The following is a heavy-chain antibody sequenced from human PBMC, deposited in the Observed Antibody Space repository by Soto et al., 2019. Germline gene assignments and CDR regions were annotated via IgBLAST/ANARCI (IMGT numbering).Heavy chain of an antibody. Sequence: EVQLVESGGGLVQPGGSLRLSCAASGFTFSDHYMDWVRQAPGKGLEWVGRTRNRANRYTTEYAASVKGRFTISRDDSKNSMYLEMNSLETRGPAVYYCTRVRRSPWGLDAFDIWGQGIMVTVSS. V-gene: IGHV3-72*01. CDR2: TRNRANRYTT. J-gene: IGHJ3*02. CDR3: TRVRRSPWGLDAFDI. D-gene: IGHD3-16*01. CDR1: GFTFSDHY.